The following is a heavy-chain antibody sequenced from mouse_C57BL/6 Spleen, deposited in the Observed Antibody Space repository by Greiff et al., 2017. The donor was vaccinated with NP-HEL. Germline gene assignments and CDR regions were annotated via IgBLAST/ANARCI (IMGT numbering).Heavy chain of an antibody. CDR3: ARAITTVVATRDAMDY. CDR2: INPSSGYT. J-gene: IGHJ4*01. D-gene: IGHD1-1*01. V-gene: IGHV1-7*01. CDR1: GYTFTSYW. Sequence: VQLQQSGAELAKPGASVKLSCKASGYTFTSYWMHWVKQRPGQGLEWIGYINPSSGYTKYNQKFKDKATLTADKSSSTAYMQLSSLTYEDSADYYCARAITTVVATRDAMDYWGQGTSVTVSS.